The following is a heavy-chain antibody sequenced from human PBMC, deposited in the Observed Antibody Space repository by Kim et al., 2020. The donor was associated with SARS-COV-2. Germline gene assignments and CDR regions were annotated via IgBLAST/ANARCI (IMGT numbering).Heavy chain of an antibody. CDR3: ARSSPESSSSFFRDY. Sequence: QKFQGRVTMTRDTSTSTVYMELSSLRSEDTALYYCARSSPESSSSFFRDYWGQGTLVTVSS. J-gene: IGHJ4*02. V-gene: IGHV1-46*01. D-gene: IGHD6-6*01.